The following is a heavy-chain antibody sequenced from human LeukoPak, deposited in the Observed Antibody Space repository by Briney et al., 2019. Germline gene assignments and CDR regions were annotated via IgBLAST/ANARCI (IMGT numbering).Heavy chain of an antibody. Sequence: GGSLRLSCAASGFTVSSNYMSWVRQAPGKGLEWVSVIYRGGGTDYAESVKGRFTISRDNSKNTVYLQMNSLRAEDTAVYYCAKETYSSGWYYVDQWGQGTLVTVSS. D-gene: IGHD6-19*01. CDR2: IYRGGGT. CDR1: GFTVSSNY. V-gene: IGHV3-66*01. J-gene: IGHJ4*02. CDR3: AKETYSSGWYYVDQ.